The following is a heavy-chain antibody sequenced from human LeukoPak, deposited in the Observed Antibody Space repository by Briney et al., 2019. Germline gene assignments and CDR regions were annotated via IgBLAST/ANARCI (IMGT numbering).Heavy chain of an antibody. J-gene: IGHJ4*02. D-gene: IGHD1-26*01. CDR3: ASLDTGSYLRLDY. Sequence: SETLSLTCTVSGGTISSYYWSWIRQPPGKGLEWIGYIYYSGSTNYNPSLKSRVTISVDTSKNQYSLKLNSVTAADTAVYYCASLDTGSYLRLDYWGQGTLVTVSS. CDR2: IYYSGST. V-gene: IGHV4-59*08. CDR1: GGTISSYY.